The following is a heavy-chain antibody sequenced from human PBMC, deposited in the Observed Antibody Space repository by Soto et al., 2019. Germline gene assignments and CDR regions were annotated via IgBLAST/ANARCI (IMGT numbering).Heavy chain of an antibody. CDR3: ARDVCSGGSCYFDY. V-gene: IGHV3-13*01. CDR2: IGTAGDT. J-gene: IGHJ4*02. Sequence: ESGGGLVQPGGSLRLSCAASGFTFSSYDMHWVRQATGKGLEWVSAIGTAGDTYYPGSVKGRFTISRENAKNSLYLQMNSLRAGDTAVYYCARDVCSGGSCYFDYWGQGTLVTVSS. D-gene: IGHD2-15*01. CDR1: GFTFSSYD.